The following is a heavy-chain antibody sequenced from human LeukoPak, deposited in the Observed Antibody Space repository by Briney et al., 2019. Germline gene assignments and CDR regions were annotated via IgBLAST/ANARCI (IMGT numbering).Heavy chain of an antibody. J-gene: IGHJ4*02. V-gene: IGHV4-34*01. CDR1: GGSFSGYY. CDR2: INHSGST. CDR3: ARLYSSSWYLFDY. Sequence: PSETLSLTCAVYGGSFSGYYWSWIRQPPGKGLEWIGEINHSGSTNHNPSLKSRLTISVDTSKNQLSLKLSSVTAADTAVYYCARLYSSSWYLFDYWGQGTLVTVSS. D-gene: IGHD6-13*01.